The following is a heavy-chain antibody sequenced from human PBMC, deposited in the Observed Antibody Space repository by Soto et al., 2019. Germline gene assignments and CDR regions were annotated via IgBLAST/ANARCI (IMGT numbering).Heavy chain of an antibody. J-gene: IGHJ3*02. Sequence: QVQLVQSGAEVKKPGASVKVSCKASGYTFTSYYMHWVRQAPGLGLEWMGIINPSGGSTSYAQKFQGRVTMTRDTSKSTVYMELSRLRSEDTAVYYCARDGLWFGYGIWGQGTMVTVSS. CDR3: ARDGLWFGYGI. CDR2: INPSGGST. D-gene: IGHD3-10*01. V-gene: IGHV1-46*03. CDR1: GYTFTSYY.